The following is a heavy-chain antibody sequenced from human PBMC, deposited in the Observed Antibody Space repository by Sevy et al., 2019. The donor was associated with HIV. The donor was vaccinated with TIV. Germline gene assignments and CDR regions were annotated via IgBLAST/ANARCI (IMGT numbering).Heavy chain of an antibody. CDR3: ARTYYDSSGHNVDYYYYYIDV. Sequence: SETLSLTCTVSGGSISSGGYYWSWIRQHPGKGLEWIGYIYYSGSTYYNPSLKSRVTISVDTSKNQFSLKLSSVTAADTAVYYCARTYYDSSGHNVDYYYYYIDVRGKGTTVTVSS. V-gene: IGHV4-31*03. CDR2: IYYSGST. CDR1: GGSISSGGYY. D-gene: IGHD3-22*01. J-gene: IGHJ6*03.